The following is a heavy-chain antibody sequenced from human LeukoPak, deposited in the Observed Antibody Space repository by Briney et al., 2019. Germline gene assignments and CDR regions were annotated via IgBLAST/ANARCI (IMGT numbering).Heavy chain of an antibody. D-gene: IGHD2-2*01. CDR2: ISSSSSYI. J-gene: IGHJ4*02. CDR3: ARELAIVVVPAANDY. V-gene: IGHV3-21*01. CDR1: GFTFSSYS. Sequence: GGSLRLSCAASGFTFSSYSMNWVRQAPGKGLEWVSSISSSSSYIYYADSVKGRFTISRDNAKNSLYLQMNSLRAEDTAVYYCARELAIVVVPAANDYWGQGTLVTVSS.